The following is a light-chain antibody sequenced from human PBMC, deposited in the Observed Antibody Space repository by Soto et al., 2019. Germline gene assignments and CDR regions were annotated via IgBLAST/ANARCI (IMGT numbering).Light chain of an antibody. CDR3: QQRSNWPIT. V-gene: IGKV3-11*01. CDR2: DAS. Sequence: EIVLTQSPATLSLSPGERATLSCRASQSVSSYLAWYQQKPGQAPRLLIYDASNRATGIPARFSGRGSGTDFTLTINSLEPEDFAVYYCQQRSNWPITFGQGTRLEIK. CDR1: QSVSSY. J-gene: IGKJ5*01.